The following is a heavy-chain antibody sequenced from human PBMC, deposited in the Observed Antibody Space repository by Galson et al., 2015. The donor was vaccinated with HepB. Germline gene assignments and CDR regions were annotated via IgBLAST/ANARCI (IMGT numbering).Heavy chain of an antibody. CDR1: GGTFSSYA. Sequence: SVKVSCKASGGTFSSYAISWVRQAPGQGLEWMGRIIPILGITNYAQKFQGRVTITADKSTSTTYMELSSLRSDDTAVYYCASLDSSSPFDASDIWGQGTMVTVSS. D-gene: IGHD6-13*01. CDR2: IIPILGIT. CDR3: ASLDSSSPFDASDI. V-gene: IGHV1-69*04. J-gene: IGHJ3*02.